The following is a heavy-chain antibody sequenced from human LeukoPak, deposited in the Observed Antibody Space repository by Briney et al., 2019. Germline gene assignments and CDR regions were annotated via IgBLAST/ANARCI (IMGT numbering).Heavy chain of an antibody. CDR3: ARKGYSDYEKRWFDP. J-gene: IGHJ5*02. D-gene: IGHD5-12*01. Sequence: SETLSLTCTVSGGSISSSSYYWGWIRQPPGKGLEWIGSIYYSGSTYYNPSLKSRVTISVDTSKNQFSLKLSSVTAADTAVYYCARKGYSDYEKRWFDPWGQGTLVTVSS. CDR1: GGSISSSSYY. CDR2: IYYSGST. V-gene: IGHV4-39*01.